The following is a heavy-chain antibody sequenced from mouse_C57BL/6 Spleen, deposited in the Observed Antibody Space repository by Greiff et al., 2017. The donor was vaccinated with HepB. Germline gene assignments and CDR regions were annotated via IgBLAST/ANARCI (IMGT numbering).Heavy chain of an antibody. CDR3: ARSGYSNYWYFDV. V-gene: IGHV1-64*01. CDR2: IHPNSGST. CDR1: GYTFTSYW. D-gene: IGHD2-5*01. Sequence: VQLQQPGAELVKPGASVKLSCKASGYTFTSYWMHWVKQRPGQGLEWIGMIHPNSGSTNYNEKFKSKATLTVDKSSSTAYMQLSSLTSEDSAVYYCARSGYSNYWYFDVWGTGTTVTVAS. J-gene: IGHJ1*03.